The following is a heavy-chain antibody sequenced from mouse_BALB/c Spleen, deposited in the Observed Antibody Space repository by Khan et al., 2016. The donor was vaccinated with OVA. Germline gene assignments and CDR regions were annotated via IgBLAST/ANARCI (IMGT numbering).Heavy chain of an antibody. CDR1: GFSLTSYG. J-gene: IGHJ4*01. CDR3: ARIFIGTTDYAMDY. D-gene: IGHD2-14*01. V-gene: IGHV2-2*02. Sequence: QMQLEESGPGLVQPSQSLSITCTVSGFSLTSYGVHWVRQSPGKGLEWLGVIWSGGSTDYNTAFISRLSISKDNSKSQVFFKMNSLQANDTAIYYCARIFIGTTDYAMDYWGQGTSVTVS. CDR2: IWSGGST.